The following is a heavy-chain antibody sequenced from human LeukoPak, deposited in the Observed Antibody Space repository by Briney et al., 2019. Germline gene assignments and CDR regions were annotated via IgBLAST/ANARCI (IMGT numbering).Heavy chain of an antibody. CDR2: ISWNSGSI. J-gene: IGHJ3*02. CDR3: AKDINVLTMVRGADAFDI. D-gene: IGHD3-10*01. V-gene: IGHV3-9*01. CDR1: GFTFSDYA. Sequence: GGALRLSCTASGFTFSDYAMHWVRQAPGKGLEWVSGISWNSGSIGYADSVKGRFTISRDNAKNSLYLQMNSLRAEDTALYYCAKDINVLTMVRGADAFDIWGQGTMVTVSS.